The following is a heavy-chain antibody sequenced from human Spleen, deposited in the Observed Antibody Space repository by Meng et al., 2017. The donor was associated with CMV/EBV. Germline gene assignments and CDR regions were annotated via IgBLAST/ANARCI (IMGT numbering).Heavy chain of an antibody. CDR2: INANSGGT. V-gene: IGHV1-2*02. J-gene: IGHJ4*02. Sequence: ASGYTFTGYNIHWVRQAPGQGLEWMGWINANSGGTNYAQKFQGRVTMTRDTSISTAYMELSRLRSDDTAVYYCARDTSYGSGSPFDYWGQGTLVTVSS. CDR1: GYTFTGYN. CDR3: ARDTSYGSGSPFDY. D-gene: IGHD3-10*01.